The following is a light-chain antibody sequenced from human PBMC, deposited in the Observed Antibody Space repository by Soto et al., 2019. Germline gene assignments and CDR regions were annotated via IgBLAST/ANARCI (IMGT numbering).Light chain of an antibody. J-gene: IGLJ2*01. V-gene: IGLV1-51*01. CDR2: DNN. CDR1: SSNIENNY. Sequence: QAVVTQPPSVSAAPGQKVTISCSGSSSNIENNYVSWYQQFPGTAPKLLIYDNNKRPSGIPDRFSGSKSGTSATLDITGLQTGDEADYYCGSWDSSLTAGVFGGGTKLTVL. CDR3: GSWDSSLTAGV.